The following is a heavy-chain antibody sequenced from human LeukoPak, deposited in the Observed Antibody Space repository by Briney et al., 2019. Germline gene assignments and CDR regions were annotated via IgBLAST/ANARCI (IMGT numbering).Heavy chain of an antibody. V-gene: IGHV4-59*08. J-gene: IGHJ5*02. CDR2: IYYSGST. Sequence: SETLSLTCTVSGGSISSYYWSWIRQPPGKGLEWIGYIYYSGSTNYNPSLKSRVTISVDTSKNQFSLKLSSVTAADTAVYYCAKGIAAAGGWFDPWGQGTLVTVSS. CDR1: GGSISSYY. D-gene: IGHD6-13*01. CDR3: AKGIAAAGGWFDP.